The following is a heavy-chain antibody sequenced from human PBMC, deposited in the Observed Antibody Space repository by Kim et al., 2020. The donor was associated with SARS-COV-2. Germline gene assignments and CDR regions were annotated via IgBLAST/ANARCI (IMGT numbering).Heavy chain of an antibody. V-gene: IGHV4-39*01. D-gene: IGHD6-6*01. CDR1: GGSISSTSYY. CDR3: VRHVGSSSWFDP. CDR2: MYYSGST. Sequence: SKTLSLNCTVSGGSISSTSYYWGWIRQPPGKGLEFIGSMYYSGSTYHNPSLKSRVTISVDTSKNQFSLKLSSVTAADTAVYYCVRHVGSSSWFDPWGQGTLVTVSS. J-gene: IGHJ5*02.